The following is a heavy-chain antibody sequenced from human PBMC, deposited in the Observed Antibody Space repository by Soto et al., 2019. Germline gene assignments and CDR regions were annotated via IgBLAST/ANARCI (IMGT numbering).Heavy chain of an antibody. CDR2: ISSSSSYI. Sequence: GGSLRLSCAASGFTFSSYSMNWVRQAPGKGLEWVSSISSSSSYIYYADSVKGRFTISRDNAKNSLYLQMNSLRAEDTAVYYCARVRAIFGVVYNFDDWGQGTLVTVAS. CDR1: GFTFSSYS. J-gene: IGHJ4*02. CDR3: ARVRAIFGVVYNFDD. D-gene: IGHD3-3*01. V-gene: IGHV3-21*01.